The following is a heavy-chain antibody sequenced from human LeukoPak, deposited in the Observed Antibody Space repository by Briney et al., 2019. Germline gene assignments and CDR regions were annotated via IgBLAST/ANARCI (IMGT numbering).Heavy chain of an antibody. CDR1: GGSISSSSYS. V-gene: IGHV4-39*01. D-gene: IGHD6-13*01. J-gene: IGHJ3*02. Sequence: PSETLPLTCTVSGGSISSSSYSWGWIRQPPGKGLEWIGSIYYSGSTYYNPSLKSRVTISVDTSKNQFSLKLSSVTAADTAVYYCARLEVIYSSSWYCGAFDIWGQGTMVTVSS. CDR3: ARLEVIYSSSWYCGAFDI. CDR2: IYYSGST.